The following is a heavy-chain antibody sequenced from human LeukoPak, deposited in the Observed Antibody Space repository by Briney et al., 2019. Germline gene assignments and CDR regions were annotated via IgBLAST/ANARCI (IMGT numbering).Heavy chain of an antibody. Sequence: SETLSLTCTVSGASVTSTNYFWAWIPQPPGKGLEWIGTIHYSGTTYYHPSLESRLTISVDTSKKQFSLRLNSVTAADTSVYFCARRDYDDNPPWHWGPGTLVTVSS. CDR1: GASVTSTNYF. V-gene: IGHV4-39*01. J-gene: IGHJ4*02. CDR3: ARRDYDDNPPWH. D-gene: IGHD4-23*01. CDR2: IHYSGTT.